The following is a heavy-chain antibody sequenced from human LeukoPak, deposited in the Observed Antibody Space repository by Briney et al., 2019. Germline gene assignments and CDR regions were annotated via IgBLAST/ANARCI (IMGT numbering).Heavy chain of an antibody. V-gene: IGHV3-7*01. D-gene: IGHD5-18*01. J-gene: IGHJ5*02. CDR1: GSTFDDYW. Sequence: GGSLRLSCVASGSTFDDYWMNWVRQAPGKGLEWVANIKQDGSEQYYVDSVKGRFTISRDNAKNSLYLQMNSLRAEDTAVYYCVRAGGAYSFNPWGQGTLVTVSS. CDR2: IKQDGSEQ. CDR3: VRAGGAYSFNP.